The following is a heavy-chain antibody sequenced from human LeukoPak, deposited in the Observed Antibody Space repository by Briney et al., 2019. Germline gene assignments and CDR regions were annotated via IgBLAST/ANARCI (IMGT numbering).Heavy chain of an antibody. V-gene: IGHV1-69*04. CDR3: ARAYDSSGFDDY. CDR1: GGTFSSYA. CDR2: IIPILGIA. D-gene: IGHD3-22*01. J-gene: IGHJ4*02. Sequence: AASVKVSCKASGGTFSSYAISWVRQAPGQGLEWMGRIIPILGIANYAQKFQGRVTITADKSTSTAYMELSSLRSEDTAVYYCARAYDSSGFDDYWGQGTLVTVSS.